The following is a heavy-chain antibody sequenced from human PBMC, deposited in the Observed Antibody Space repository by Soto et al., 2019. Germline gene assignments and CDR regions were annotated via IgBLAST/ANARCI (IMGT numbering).Heavy chain of an antibody. CDR1: GVTFSKSG. J-gene: IGHJ1*01. Sequence: HVHLVQSGAEVKKPGSSVKVSCKASGVTFSKSGFSWVRQAPEQRLGWVGGTLPTLPTTGYAERFRGRVTITADRDTCPAYLELRRLRPYETDVYDCARGPGYCSGDSGRPSGYFHHWGQGTLVIVSS. V-gene: IGHV1-69*14. D-gene: IGHD2-15*01. CDR2: TLPTLPTT. CDR3: ARGPGYCSGDSGRPSGYFHH.